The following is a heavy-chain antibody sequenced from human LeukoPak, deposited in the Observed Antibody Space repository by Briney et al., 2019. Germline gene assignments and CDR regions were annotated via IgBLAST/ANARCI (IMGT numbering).Heavy chain of an antibody. D-gene: IGHD6-19*01. Sequence: GGSLRLSCAASGFTFSSYAMSWVRQAPGKGLECGSAISGSCGSTYYADSAKGRFTISRDNSKNTLYLQMNSLRAEDTAVYYCASRKISGSSGWLEETWGQGTLVTVSS. V-gene: IGHV3-23*01. CDR1: GFTFSSYA. CDR3: ASRKISGSSGWLEET. CDR2: ISGSCGST. J-gene: IGHJ4*02.